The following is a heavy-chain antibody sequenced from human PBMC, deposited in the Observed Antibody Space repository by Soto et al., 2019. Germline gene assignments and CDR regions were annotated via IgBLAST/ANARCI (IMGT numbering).Heavy chain of an antibody. D-gene: IGHD2-15*01. CDR1: GGSFSGYY. CDR2: INHSGST. Sequence: SETLSLTCAVYGGSFSGYYWSWIRQPPGKGLEWIGEINHSGSTNYNPSLKSRVTISVDTSKNQFSLKLSSVTAADTAVYYCASATSGGSCYGYWGQGTLVTVSS. J-gene: IGHJ4*02. V-gene: IGHV4-34*01. CDR3: ASATSGGSCYGY.